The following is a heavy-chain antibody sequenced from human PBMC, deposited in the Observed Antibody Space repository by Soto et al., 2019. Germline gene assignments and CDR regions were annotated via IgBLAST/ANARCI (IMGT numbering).Heavy chain of an antibody. CDR3: SDCSSTSCYRNGMDV. D-gene: IGHD2-2*01. CDR2: MNPNSGNT. J-gene: IGHJ6*02. V-gene: IGHV1-8*01. Sequence: QVQLVQSGAEVKKPGASVKVSCKASGYTFTSYDINWVRQATGQALEWMGWMNPNSGNTGYAQKFQGRVTMTRNTSRSTAYMELSSLRSEDTAVYYGSDCSSTSCYRNGMDVWGQETTLTVSS. CDR1: GYTFTSYD.